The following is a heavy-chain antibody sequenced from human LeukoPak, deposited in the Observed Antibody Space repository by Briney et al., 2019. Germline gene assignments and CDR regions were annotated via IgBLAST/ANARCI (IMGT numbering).Heavy chain of an antibody. Sequence: GASVKVSCKASGYTFTGYAMHWVRQAPGQRLEWMGWINAGNGNTKYSQKFQGRVTITRDTSASTAYMELSSLRSEDTAVYYCARDRIIMVRGIEYWGQGTLVTVSS. V-gene: IGHV1-3*01. J-gene: IGHJ4*02. CDR1: GYTFTGYA. CDR2: INAGNGNT. CDR3: ARDRIIMVRGIEY. D-gene: IGHD3-10*01.